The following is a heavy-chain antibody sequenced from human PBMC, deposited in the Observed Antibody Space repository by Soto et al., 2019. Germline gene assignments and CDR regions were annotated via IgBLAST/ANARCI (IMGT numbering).Heavy chain of an antibody. Sequence: EVQLVESGGGLVQPGGSLRLSCAASGFTFSSYSMNWVRQAPGKGLEWVSYISGSSSNRYYADSVEGRFTISRDSAKSSVDLQMTSLRAEDTALYYCVRAEYTSCYGCQHWGQGTLVTVSS. D-gene: IGHD2-2*01. CDR1: GFTFSSYS. CDR2: ISGSSSNR. CDR3: VRAEYTSCYGCQH. V-gene: IGHV3-48*01. J-gene: IGHJ1*01.